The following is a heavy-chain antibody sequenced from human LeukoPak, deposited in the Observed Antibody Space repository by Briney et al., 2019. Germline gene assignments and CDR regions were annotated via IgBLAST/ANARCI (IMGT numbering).Heavy chain of an antibody. CDR3: AKDMHSSSPAGAFDI. J-gene: IGHJ3*02. Sequence: PGGSLRLSCAASGFTFDDYAMHWVRQAPGKGLEWVSGISWNSGSIGYADSVKGRFTISRDNAKNSLYLQMNSLRAEDMALYYCAKDMHSSSPAGAFDIWGQGTMVTVSS. CDR2: ISWNSGSI. CDR1: GFTFDDYA. V-gene: IGHV3-9*03. D-gene: IGHD6-6*01.